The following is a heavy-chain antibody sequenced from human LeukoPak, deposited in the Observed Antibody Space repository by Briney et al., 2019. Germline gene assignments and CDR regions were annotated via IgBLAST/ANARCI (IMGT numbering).Heavy chain of an antibody. D-gene: IGHD4-17*01. CDR2: ISSSGSFE. CDR3: TRDYGARDD. J-gene: IGHJ4*02. Sequence: SGGSLRISCAVSGFTFESTFMTWVRQAPGKGLEWVSSISSSGSFEHYADSFKGRFTVSRDNTNNTLFLHMNGLRAEDSATYYCTRDYGARDDWGQGTPVTVSS. V-gene: IGHV3-21*06. CDR1: GFTFESTF.